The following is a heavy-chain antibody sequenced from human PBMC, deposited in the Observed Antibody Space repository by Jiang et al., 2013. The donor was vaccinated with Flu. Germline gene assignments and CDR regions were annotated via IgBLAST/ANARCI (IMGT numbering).Heavy chain of an antibody. V-gene: IGHV1-69*10. J-gene: IGHJ2*01. CDR3: ASNRKDTSMGVYWYFDL. Sequence: SWVRQAPGLGLEWMGGIIRILGITNYAQKFQGRVTITADKSTSTAYMELSSLRSEDTAMYYCASNRKDTSMGVYWYFDLWGRGTLVTVSS. CDR2: IIRILGIT. D-gene: IGHD5-18*01.